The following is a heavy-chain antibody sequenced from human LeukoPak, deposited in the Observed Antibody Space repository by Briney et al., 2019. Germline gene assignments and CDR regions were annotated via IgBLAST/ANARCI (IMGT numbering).Heavy chain of an antibody. Sequence: GGSLRLSCAASGFAFSSYAMSWVRQAPGKGLEWVSAISGSGGSTYYADSVKGRFTISRDNSKNTLYLQMNSLRAEDTAVYYCAKANTWELQLDWGQGTLVTVSS. CDR1: GFAFSSYA. D-gene: IGHD1-26*01. V-gene: IGHV3-23*01. CDR3: AKANTWELQLD. J-gene: IGHJ4*02. CDR2: ISGSGGST.